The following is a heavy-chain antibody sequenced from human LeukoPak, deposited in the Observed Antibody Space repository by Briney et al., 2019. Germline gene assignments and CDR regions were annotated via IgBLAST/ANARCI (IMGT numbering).Heavy chain of an antibody. V-gene: IGHV4-59*01. D-gene: IGHD3-9*01. Sequence: SETLSLTCTVSGGSISSYYWSWIRQPPGKGLEWIGYIYYSGSTNYNPSLKSRVTISVDTSKNQFSLKLSSVTAADTAVYYCARRALRYHDYMDVWGKGTTVTISS. CDR2: IYYSGST. J-gene: IGHJ6*03. CDR3: ARRALRYHDYMDV. CDR1: GGSISSYY.